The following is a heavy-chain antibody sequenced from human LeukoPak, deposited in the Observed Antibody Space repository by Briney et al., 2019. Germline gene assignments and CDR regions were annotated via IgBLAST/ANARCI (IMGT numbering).Heavy chain of an antibody. D-gene: IGHD3-3*01. Sequence: ASVKVSCKVSGYTFTNYDINWVRQASGQGLEWMGWMSPNSGNTGYAQKFQGRVTMTRNIAISTAYMELSSLRSEDTAVYYCARVPRYYDFWSGYQNYYYYYGMDVWGQGTTVTVSS. CDR1: GYTFTNYD. J-gene: IGHJ6*02. V-gene: IGHV1-8*01. CDR3: ARVPRYYDFWSGYQNYYYYYGMDV. CDR2: MSPNSGNT.